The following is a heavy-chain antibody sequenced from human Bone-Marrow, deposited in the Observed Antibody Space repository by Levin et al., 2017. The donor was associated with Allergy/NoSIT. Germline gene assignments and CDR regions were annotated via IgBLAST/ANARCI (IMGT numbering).Heavy chain of an antibody. J-gene: IGHJ6*02. V-gene: IGHV3-30*02. D-gene: IGHD3-22*01. CDR2: ILSGGDNE. CDR3: ATSYYHTDSYPQIPYFYYGMDV. CDR1: GFTFSSYG. Sequence: PGGSLRLSCTASGFTFSSYGMHWVRQAPGKGPEWVAFILSGGDNEYYSDSMKGRFTISRDNSMNTLYLDMNSLRAEDTAVYFCATSYYHTDSYPQIPYFYYGMDVWGQGTTVIVSS.